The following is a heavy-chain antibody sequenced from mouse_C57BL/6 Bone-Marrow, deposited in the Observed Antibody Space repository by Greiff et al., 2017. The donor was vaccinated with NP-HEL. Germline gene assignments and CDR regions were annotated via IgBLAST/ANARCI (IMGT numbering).Heavy chain of an antibody. V-gene: IGHV5-6*01. J-gene: IGHJ3*01. D-gene: IGHD2-4*01. CDR2: ISSGGSYT. Sequence: EVQRVESGGDLVKPGGSLKLSCAASGFTFSSYGLSWVRQTPDKRLEWVATISSGGSYTYYPDSVKGRFTISRDNAKNTLYLQMSSLKSEDTAMYYCARSTMITTPFAYWGQGTLVTVSA. CDR3: ARSTMITTPFAY. CDR1: GFTFSSYG.